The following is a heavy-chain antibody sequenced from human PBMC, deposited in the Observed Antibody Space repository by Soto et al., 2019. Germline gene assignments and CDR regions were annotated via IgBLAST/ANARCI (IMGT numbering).Heavy chain of an antibody. Sequence: GESLNISCQGSGYSFTSYWIGWVRQMPGKGLEWMGIIFPGDSDIRYSPSFQDQVTISADKSISTAYLQWHSLTASDTAMFYCARWVGAAAGENRFDSWGQGTLVSVS. CDR1: GYSFTSYW. V-gene: IGHV5-51*03. D-gene: IGHD6-13*01. CDR3: ARWVGAAAGENRFDS. CDR2: IFPGDSDI. J-gene: IGHJ5*01.